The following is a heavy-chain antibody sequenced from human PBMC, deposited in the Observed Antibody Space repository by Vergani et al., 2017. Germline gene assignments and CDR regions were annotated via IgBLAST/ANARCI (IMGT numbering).Heavy chain of an antibody. CDR1: GFSFSSYA. CDR3: ATPSYYYYRGMDV. J-gene: IGHJ6*02. Sequence: EVQLLASGGGLVQPGGSLRLSCAASGFSFSSYAMSWVRQAPGKGLEWVSAISGSRGSTYYADSVKGRFTISRDNSKTTLYLQMNSLGAEDTAVYYCATPSYYYYRGMDVWGQGTTVTVSS. CDR2: ISGSRGST. V-gene: IGHV3-23*01.